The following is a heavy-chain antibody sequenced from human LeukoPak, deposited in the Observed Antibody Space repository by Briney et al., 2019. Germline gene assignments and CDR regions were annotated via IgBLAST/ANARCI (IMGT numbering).Heavy chain of an antibody. CDR3: ARQWLING. J-gene: IGHJ4*02. CDR1: GFTFSSYA. CDR2: ISESGGTT. D-gene: IGHD6-19*01. V-gene: IGHV3-23*01. Sequence: GGSLRLSCAASGFTFSSYAMNWVRQAPGKGLEWVSSISESGGTTDYADSVKGRFTISRDNSKNTLYLQMNSLRAEDTAVYYCARQWLINGWGQGILVTVSS.